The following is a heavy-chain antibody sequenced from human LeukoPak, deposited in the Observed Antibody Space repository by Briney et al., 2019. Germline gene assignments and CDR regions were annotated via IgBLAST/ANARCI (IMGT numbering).Heavy chain of an antibody. Sequence: GASVKVSCKASDYTFTSYGISWVRQAPGQGLEWMGWISGYNGNTNYAQKLQGRVTTTTDTSTSTVYMELSSLRSEDTAVYYCARDLGHYYDSSGYPRYTLPGAYYFDYWGQGTLVTVSS. V-gene: IGHV1-18*01. CDR1: DYTFTSYG. D-gene: IGHD3-22*01. CDR2: ISGYNGNT. CDR3: ARDLGHYYDSSGYPRYTLPGAYYFDY. J-gene: IGHJ4*02.